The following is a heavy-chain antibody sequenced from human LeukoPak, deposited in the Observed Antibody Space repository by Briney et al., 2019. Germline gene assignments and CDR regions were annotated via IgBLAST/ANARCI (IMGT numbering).Heavy chain of an antibody. J-gene: IGHJ3*02. D-gene: IGHD2-2*01. V-gene: IGHV4-59*04. CDR1: GGSISSYY. Sequence: SETLSLTCTVSGGSISSYYWSWIRQPPGKGLEWIGYIYYSGSTYYNPSLKSRVTISVDTSKNQFSLKLSSVTAADTAVYYCASFRGGYCSSTSCSPPVDAFDIWGQGTMVTVSS. CDR2: IYYSGST. CDR3: ASFRGGYCSSTSCSPPVDAFDI.